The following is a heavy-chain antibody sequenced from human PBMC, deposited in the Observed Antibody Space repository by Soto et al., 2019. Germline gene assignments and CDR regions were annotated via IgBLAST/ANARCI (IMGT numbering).Heavy chain of an antibody. CDR1: GGSISSYY. CDR2: IYYSGST. J-gene: IGHJ5*02. Sequence: PSEALSLTCTVSGGSISSYYWSWIRQPPGKGLEWIGYIYYSGSTNYNPSLKSRVTISVDTSKNQFSLKLSSVTAADTAVYYCARLVTGVDWFDPWGQGTLVTVSS. D-gene: IGHD2-15*01. CDR3: ARLVTGVDWFDP. V-gene: IGHV4-59*01.